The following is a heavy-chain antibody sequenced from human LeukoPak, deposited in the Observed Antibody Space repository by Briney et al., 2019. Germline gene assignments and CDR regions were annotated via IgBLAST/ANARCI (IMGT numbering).Heavy chain of an antibody. V-gene: IGHV4-39*01. CDR1: GGPISSSSYY. D-gene: IGHD5-18*01. CDR3: ARLSRGYSYGYGFDY. J-gene: IGHJ4*02. CDR2: IYYSGST. Sequence: SETLSLTCTVSGGPISSSSYYWGWIRQPRGKGLEWIGSIYYSGSTYYNPSLKSRVTISVDTSKNQFSLKLSSVTAADTAVYYCARLSRGYSYGYGFDYWGQGTLVTVSS.